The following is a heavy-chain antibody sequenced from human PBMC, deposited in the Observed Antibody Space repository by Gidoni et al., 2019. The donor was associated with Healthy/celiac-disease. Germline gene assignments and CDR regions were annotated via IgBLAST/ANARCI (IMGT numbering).Heavy chain of an antibody. D-gene: IGHD6-25*01. Sequence: QVQLQESGPGLVKPSGTLSLTCAVSGGSISSSNWWSWVRQPPGKGLEWIGEIYHSGSTNYNPSLKSRVTISVDKSKNQFSLKLSSATAADTAVYYCAGLGQRGWRYYYYYMDVWGKGTTVTVSS. CDR1: GGSISSSNW. CDR3: AGLGQRGWRYYYYYMDV. J-gene: IGHJ6*03. CDR2: IYHSGST. V-gene: IGHV4-4*02.